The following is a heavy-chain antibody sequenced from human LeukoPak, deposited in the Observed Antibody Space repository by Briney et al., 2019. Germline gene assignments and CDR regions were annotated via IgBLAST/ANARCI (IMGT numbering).Heavy chain of an antibody. CDR1: GFTFSNYC. D-gene: IGHD3-3*01. V-gene: IGHV3-7*01. Sequence: GGSLRLSCTASGFTFSNYCMSWVRQPPGKGLEFVANIKADGSRIEYVDSVKGRFTTSRDNAKYSLYLHMISLRAEDTAVYYCARWRGSQSEFEYWGQGTLVTVAS. CDR2: IKADGSRI. J-gene: IGHJ4*02. CDR3: ARWRGSQSEFEY.